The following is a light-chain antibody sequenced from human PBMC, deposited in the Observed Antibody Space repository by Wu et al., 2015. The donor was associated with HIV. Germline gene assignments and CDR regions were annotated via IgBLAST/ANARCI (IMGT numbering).Light chain of an antibody. Sequence: DIQMTQSPSSLSASVGDRVTITCRASQSISSYLNWYQQKPGKAPKLLIYAASSLQSGVPSRFSGSGSGTDFTLTISSLQPEDFATYYCQQSYSTPLTFGGGTKVEDQT. CDR2: AAS. CDR3: QQSYSTPLT. V-gene: IGKV1-39*01. CDR1: QSISSY. J-gene: IGKJ4*01.